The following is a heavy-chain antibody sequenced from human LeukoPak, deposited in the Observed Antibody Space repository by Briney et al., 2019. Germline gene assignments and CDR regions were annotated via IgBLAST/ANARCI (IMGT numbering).Heavy chain of an antibody. V-gene: IGHV1-18*01. CDR2: ISAYNGNT. J-gene: IGHJ4*02. CDR3: ARDGGIVVVPAAVDY. D-gene: IGHD2-2*01. CDR1: GYTFTSYG. Sequence: ASVKVSCKASGYTFTSYGISWVRQAPGQGLEWMGWISAYNGNTNYAQKLQGRVTMTTDASTSTAYMELRSLRSDDTAVYYCARDGGIVVVPAAVDYWGQGTLVTVSS.